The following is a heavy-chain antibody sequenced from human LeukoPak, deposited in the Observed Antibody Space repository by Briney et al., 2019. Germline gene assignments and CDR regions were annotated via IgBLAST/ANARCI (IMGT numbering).Heavy chain of an antibody. D-gene: IGHD4-17*01. CDR3: AKDRLSNGDPAAY. Sequence: GGSLRLSCAASGFTVSSNYMSWVRQAPGKGLEWVSVIYSGGSTYYADSVKGRFTISRDNSKNTLYLQMNSLRAEDTAVYYCAKDRLSNGDPAAYWGQGTLVTVSS. CDR2: IYSGGST. CDR1: GFTVSSNY. J-gene: IGHJ4*02. V-gene: IGHV3-53*01.